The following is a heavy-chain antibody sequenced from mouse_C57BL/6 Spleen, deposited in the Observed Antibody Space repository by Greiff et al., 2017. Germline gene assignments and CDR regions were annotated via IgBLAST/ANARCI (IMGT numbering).Heavy chain of an antibody. J-gene: IGHJ3*01. Sequence: QVQLQQSGAELVRPGASVTLSCKASGYTFTDYEMHWVKQTPVHGLEWIGAIDPETGGTAYNQKFKGKAILTADKSSSTAYMELRSLTSEDSAVYYCTRDYGSSYTFAYWGQRTLVTVSA. CDR3: TRDYGSSYTFAY. D-gene: IGHD1-1*01. CDR2: IDPETGGT. CDR1: GYTFTDYE. V-gene: IGHV1-15*01.